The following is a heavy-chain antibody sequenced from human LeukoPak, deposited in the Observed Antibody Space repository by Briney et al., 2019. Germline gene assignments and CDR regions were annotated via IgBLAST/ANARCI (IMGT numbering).Heavy chain of an antibody. J-gene: IGHJ4*02. CDR1: GFTFSTYG. D-gene: IGHD6-13*01. V-gene: IGHV3-64*01. Sequence: GGSLRLSCAAFGFTFSTYGMHWVRQAPGKGLEYVSGIGPDGGTTYYAKSVKGRFIISRDNSKNMVYLQMGSLTVDDMAVYYCARGAQLTDYWGQGTLVTVSS. CDR2: IGPDGGTT. CDR3: ARGAQLTDY.